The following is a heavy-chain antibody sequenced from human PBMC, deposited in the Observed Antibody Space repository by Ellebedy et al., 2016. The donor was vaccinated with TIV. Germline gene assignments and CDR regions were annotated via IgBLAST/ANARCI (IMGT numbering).Heavy chain of an antibody. J-gene: IGHJ4*02. D-gene: IGHD2/OR15-2a*01. V-gene: IGHV1-18*01. CDR2: ISTYNDNT. Sequence: AASVKVSCKTSGYSFTNFGISWVRQAPGHPPQWMGWISTYNDNTNYAQHFRGRVTMTTDTSTSTAYMELRSLGSDDTAVYYCARDEFLAGIDCWGQGTPLTVSS. CDR3: ARDEFLAGIDC. CDR1: GYSFTNFG.